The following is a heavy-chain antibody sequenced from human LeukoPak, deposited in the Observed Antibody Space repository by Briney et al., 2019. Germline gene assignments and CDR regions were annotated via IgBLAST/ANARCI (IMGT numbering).Heavy chain of an antibody. J-gene: IGHJ4*02. Sequence: PSETLSLTCTVSGYSISSGYYWGWIRPPPGKGLEWIGSIYHSGSTYYSPSLKSRVTISVDTSKNQFSLKLSSVTAADTAVYYCARYSSSPTYYFDYWGPGTLVTVSS. CDR1: GYSISSGYY. CDR3: ARYSSSPTYYFDY. V-gene: IGHV4-38-2*02. D-gene: IGHD6-13*01. CDR2: IYHSGST.